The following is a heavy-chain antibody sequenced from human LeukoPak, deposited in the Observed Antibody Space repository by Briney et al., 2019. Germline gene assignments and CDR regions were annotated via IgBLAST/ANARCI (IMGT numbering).Heavy chain of an antibody. V-gene: IGHV4-34*01. J-gene: IGHJ4*02. D-gene: IGHD3-22*01. CDR1: GGSFSGYY. CDR2: INHSGST. Sequence: SETLSLPCAVYGGSFSGYYWSWIRQPPGKGLEWIGEINHSGSTNYNPSLKSRVTISVDTSKNQFSLKLSSVTAADTAMYYCARGLYDSSGYCLFDYWGQGTLVTVSS. CDR3: ARGLYDSSGYCLFDY.